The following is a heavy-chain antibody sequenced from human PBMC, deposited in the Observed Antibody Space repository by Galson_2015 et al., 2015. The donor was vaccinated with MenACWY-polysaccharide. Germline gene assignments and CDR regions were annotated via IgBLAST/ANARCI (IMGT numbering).Heavy chain of an antibody. V-gene: IGHV3-30*02. D-gene: IGHD6-6*01. Sequence: SLRLSCAASGFTFSSYGMHWVRQAPGKGLEWLAFIRADGSKKYYADSVKGRFTISRDDSKNTLYLQMDSLRAEDTAVYFCAKKASSSRYYFDYWCQGALVTVSS. CDR1: GFTFSSYG. CDR2: IRADGSKK. J-gene: IGHJ4*02. CDR3: AKKASSSRYYFDY.